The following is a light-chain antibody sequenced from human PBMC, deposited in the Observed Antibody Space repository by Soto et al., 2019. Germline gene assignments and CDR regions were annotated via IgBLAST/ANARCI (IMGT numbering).Light chain of an antibody. V-gene: IGKV3-11*01. CDR3: QHRSN. Sequence: EIVLTQSPATLSLSPGERATLSCRPSQSVSSFLAWYQQKPGQAPRLLIYDASNRATGIPARFSGSGSETDFTLTISSLEPEDFAVYYCQHRSNFGPGTKVDIK. J-gene: IGKJ3*01. CDR1: QSVSSF. CDR2: DAS.